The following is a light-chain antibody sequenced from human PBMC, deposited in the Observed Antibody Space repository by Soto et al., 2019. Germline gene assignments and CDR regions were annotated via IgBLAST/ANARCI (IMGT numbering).Light chain of an antibody. J-gene: IGKJ1*01. CDR3: QQSYSTPRT. CDR2: AAS. Sequence: DIQMTQSPSSLSASVGDRVTITCRASQSISNYLNWYEQKSGKAPKLLIYAASILHTGVPSRFSGIGSWTDSTLPISRLQLEDFANYYCQQSYSTPRTLGQGT. V-gene: IGKV1-39*01. CDR1: QSISNY.